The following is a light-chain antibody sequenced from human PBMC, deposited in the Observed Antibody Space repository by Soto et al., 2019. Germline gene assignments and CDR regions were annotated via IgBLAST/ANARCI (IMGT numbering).Light chain of an antibody. Sequence: EIVMTQSPATLSVSSGERGTLSCRASQSVSDNLACYQQKPGQAPRLLIYCVSTRAPTTPARFSGSGSGTEFTLTISSLQSEDFAVYFCQQSNNWPYTFGQGTKLDIK. V-gene: IGKV3-15*01. CDR3: QQSNNWPYT. CDR1: QSVSDN. J-gene: IGKJ2*01. CDR2: CVS.